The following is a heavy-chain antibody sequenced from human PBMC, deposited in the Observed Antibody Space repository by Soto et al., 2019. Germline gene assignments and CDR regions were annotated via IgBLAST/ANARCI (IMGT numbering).Heavy chain of an antibody. J-gene: IGHJ2*01. D-gene: IGHD3-3*01. CDR1: GGSISSGGYY. Sequence: QVQLQESGPGLVKPSQTLSLTCTVSGGSISSGGYYWSWIRQHPGKGLEWIGYIYYSGSTYYNPSLKSRVTISVDTSKNQFSLKLSSVTAADTAVYYCPRETMDFWRGRGVRYFDLWGRGTLVTVSS. CDR3: PRETMDFWRGRGVRYFDL. V-gene: IGHV4-31*03. CDR2: IYYSGST.